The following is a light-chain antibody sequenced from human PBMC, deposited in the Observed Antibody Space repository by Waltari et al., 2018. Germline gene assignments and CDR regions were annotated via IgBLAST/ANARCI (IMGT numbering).Light chain of an antibody. Sequence: EVVLTQSPATLSLSPGERATPSCRASQSVSSYLAWYQQKPGQVPRLLIYDASNRATGIPARFSGSGSGTDFALTISSLEPEDFAVYYCQQYSNWPGTFGQGTKVEIK. CDR1: QSVSSY. V-gene: IGKV3-11*01. CDR3: QQYSNWPGT. J-gene: IGKJ1*01. CDR2: DAS.